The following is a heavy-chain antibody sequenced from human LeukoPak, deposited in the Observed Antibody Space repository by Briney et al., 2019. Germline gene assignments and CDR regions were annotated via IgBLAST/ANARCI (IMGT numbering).Heavy chain of an antibody. D-gene: IGHD4-17*01. J-gene: IGHJ3*02. V-gene: IGHV4-61*05. Sequence: PSETLSLTCTVSGGSISSSSYYWGWIRQPPGKGLEWIGYIYYSGSTNYNPSLKSRVTISVDKSKNQFSLKLSSVTAADTAVYYCARVTTVTTYGAFDIWGQGTMVTVSS. CDR2: IYYSGST. CDR1: GGSISSSSYY. CDR3: ARVTTVTTYGAFDI.